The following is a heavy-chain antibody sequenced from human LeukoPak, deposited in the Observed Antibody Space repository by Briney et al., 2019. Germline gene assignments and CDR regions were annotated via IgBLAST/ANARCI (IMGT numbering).Heavy chain of an antibody. CDR3: AELGITMIGGA. CDR1: GFTFDDYG. CDR2: IIWSGGST. D-gene: IGHD3-10*02. J-gene: IGHJ6*04. Sequence: GGSLRLSCAASGFTFDDYGMSWVRQAPGKGLEWVSGIIWSGGSTGYADSVKGRFTISRDNAKNSLYLQMNSLRAEDTAVYYCAELGITMIGGAWGKGTTVTISS. V-gene: IGHV3-20*04.